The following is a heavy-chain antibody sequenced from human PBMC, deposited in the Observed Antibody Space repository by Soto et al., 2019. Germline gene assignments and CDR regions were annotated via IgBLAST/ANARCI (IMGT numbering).Heavy chain of an antibody. V-gene: IGHV3-11*06. CDR1: GFTFSDHY. Sequence: GGSLRLSCAASGFTFSDHYMSWIRQAPGKGLEWIGYSSNSGSFTRYADSVKGRFSISRDNAKNSLYLQMNSLRGDDTAIYYCVRSGDNYNLLDYWGQGTKVTVYS. CDR2: SSNSGSFT. D-gene: IGHD1-1*01. CDR3: VRSGDNYNLLDY. J-gene: IGHJ4*02.